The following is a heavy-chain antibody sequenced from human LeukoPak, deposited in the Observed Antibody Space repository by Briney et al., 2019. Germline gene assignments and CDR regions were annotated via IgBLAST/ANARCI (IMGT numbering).Heavy chain of an antibody. J-gene: IGHJ1*01. CDR2: INTYNGHT. CDR1: GYTFTSYG. CDR3: ARDGPRGYFQH. V-gene: IGHV1-18*01. D-gene: IGHD1-14*01. Sequence: ASVKVSCNTSGYTFTSYGMSWVRQAPGQGLEYMGWINTYNGHTNYAQKFQGRVTVTTDTSTSTAYLELRSLRSDDTAVYYCARDGPRGYFQHWGQGTLITVSS.